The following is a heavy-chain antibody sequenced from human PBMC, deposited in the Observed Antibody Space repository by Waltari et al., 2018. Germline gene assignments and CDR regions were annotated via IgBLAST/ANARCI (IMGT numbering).Heavy chain of an antibody. V-gene: IGHV1-3*01. J-gene: IGHJ2*01. Sequence: QVQLVQSGAEVKKPGASVKVSCKTSGYTFTSYAMHWVRQAPGQRLEWRGWINAGNGNTKYSQKFQGSVTSTRDTAASTAYMELSSLRSEDTAVYYCARVSPWLPSYWYFDLWGRGTLVTVSS. CDR2: INAGNGNT. D-gene: IGHD6-19*01. CDR3: ARVSPWLPSYWYFDL. CDR1: GYTFTSYA.